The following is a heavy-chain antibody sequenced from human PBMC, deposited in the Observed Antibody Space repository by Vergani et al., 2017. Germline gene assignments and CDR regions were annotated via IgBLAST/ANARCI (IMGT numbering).Heavy chain of an antibody. CDR1: GGSISSGGYY. Sequence: QVQLQESGPGLVKPSQTLSLTCTVSGGSISSGGYYWSWIRQHPGKGLEWIGYIYYSGSTYYNPSLKSRVTISVDTSKNQFSLKLSSVTAADTAVYYCATLTRIAVAGTFSFDYWGQGTLVTVSS. J-gene: IGHJ4*02. D-gene: IGHD6-19*01. CDR3: ATLTRIAVAGTFSFDY. CDR2: IYYSGST. V-gene: IGHV4-31*03.